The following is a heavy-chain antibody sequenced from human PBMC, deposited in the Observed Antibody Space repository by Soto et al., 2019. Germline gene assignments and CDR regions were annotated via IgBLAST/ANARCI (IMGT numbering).Heavy chain of an antibody. Sequence: PAETRSLTRTVSAGSTRTGDYYGSWIRQPPGKGLEWIGYIYYSGSTYYNPSLKSRVTISVDTSKNQFSLKLSSVTAADTAVYYCARHPSDFWCDPWGQGTLVTVS. D-gene: IGHD2-21*02. CDR1: AGSTRTGDYY. CDR2: IYYSGST. V-gene: IGHV4-30-4*01. J-gene: IGHJ5*02. CDR3: ARHPSDFWCDP.